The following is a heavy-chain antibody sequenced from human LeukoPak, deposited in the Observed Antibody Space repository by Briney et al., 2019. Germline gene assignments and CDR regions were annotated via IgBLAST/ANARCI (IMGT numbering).Heavy chain of an antibody. CDR3: ARGLYGGNSGWFDP. V-gene: IGHV3-21*01. Sequence: GGSLRLSCAASGFTFSTYAMNWVRQAPGKGLEWVSSISSSSYIYYADSVEGRFTISRDNAKNSLYLQMNSLRAEDTAVYYCARGLYGGNSGWFDPWGQGTLVTVSS. CDR2: ISSSSYI. D-gene: IGHD4-23*01. J-gene: IGHJ5*02. CDR1: GFTFSTYA.